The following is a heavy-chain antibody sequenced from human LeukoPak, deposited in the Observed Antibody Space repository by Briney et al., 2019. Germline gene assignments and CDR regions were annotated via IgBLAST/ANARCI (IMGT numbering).Heavy chain of an antibody. CDR1: GFTVSSNY. D-gene: IGHD4-17*01. Sequence: GGSLRLSCAASGFTVSSNYMSWVRQAPGKGLEWVSVIYSGGSTYYADSVKGRFTISRDNSKNTLYLQMNSLRAEDTAVYYCAREWTRVTDDYGMDVWGQGTTVTVSS. CDR2: IYSGGST. CDR3: AREWTRVTDDYGMDV. J-gene: IGHJ6*02. V-gene: IGHV3-66*01.